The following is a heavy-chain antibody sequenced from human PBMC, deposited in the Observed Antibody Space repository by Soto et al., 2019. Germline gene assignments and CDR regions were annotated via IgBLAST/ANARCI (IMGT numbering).Heavy chain of an antibody. J-gene: IGHJ3*02. CDR1: GFTFDDYA. Sequence: GWSLRLSCAASGFTFDDYAMHWVRQAPGKGLEWVSGISWNSGSIGYADSVKGRFTISRDNAKNSLYLQMNSLRAEDTALYYCAKDAHDGDAFDIWGQGTMVTVSS. CDR3: AKDAHDGDAFDI. CDR2: ISWNSGSI. V-gene: IGHV3-9*01.